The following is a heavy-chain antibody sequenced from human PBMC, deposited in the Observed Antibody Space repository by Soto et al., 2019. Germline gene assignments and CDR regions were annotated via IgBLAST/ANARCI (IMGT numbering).Heavy chain of an antibody. CDR3: ARAPGASSGDMWPRYNRAVDH. CDR2: ISSRSSTI. J-gene: IGHJ3*01. V-gene: IGHV3-48*02. CDR1: GFTFSSYS. D-gene: IGHD3-10*01. Sequence: EVQLVESGGGLVQPGGSLRLSCAASGFTFSSYSMHWVRQAPGKGLEWVSYISSRSSTIYYADSVQGRFTISRDNDKNSRYLQMNSLRDEDTAVYYCARAPGASSGDMWPRYNRAVDHWGQGTMVTDCS.